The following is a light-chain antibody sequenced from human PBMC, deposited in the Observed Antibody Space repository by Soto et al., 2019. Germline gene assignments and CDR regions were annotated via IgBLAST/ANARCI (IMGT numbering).Light chain of an antibody. CDR2: GAS. V-gene: IGKV1-39*01. CDR1: QSINIY. J-gene: IGKJ2*01. CDR3: QQSYRSPYT. Sequence: IQMTQSPSSLSASVGDSVTVTCRASQSINIYLTWYQQKPGKAPTLLIYGASSLQSGVPSRFNGGGSRTDFTLTNSSLQPEDFATYYCQQSYRSPYTFGQGTRLEIK.